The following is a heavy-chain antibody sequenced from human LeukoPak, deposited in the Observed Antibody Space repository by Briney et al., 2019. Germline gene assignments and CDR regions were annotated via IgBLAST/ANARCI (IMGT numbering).Heavy chain of an antibody. J-gene: IGHJ6*03. CDR2: IRSKAYGGTT. CDR1: GFTFGDYA. Sequence: GGSLRLSCTASGFTFGDYAMSWFRQAPGKGLEWVGFIRSKAYGGTTEYAASVKGRFTISRDDSKSIAYLQMNSLKTEDTAVYYCTRGFIVVVVAATGEHMDVWGKGTTVTVSS. CDR3: TRGFIVVVVAATGEHMDV. D-gene: IGHD2-15*01. V-gene: IGHV3-49*03.